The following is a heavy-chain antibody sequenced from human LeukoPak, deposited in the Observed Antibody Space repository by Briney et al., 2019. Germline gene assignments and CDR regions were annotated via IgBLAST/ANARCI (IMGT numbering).Heavy chain of an antibody. Sequence: SVKVSCKASGGTFSSYAISWVRQAPGQGLEWMGRIIPILGIANYAQKFQGRVTITADKSTSTACMELSSLRSEDTAVYYCARYGLTAALDFWGQGTLVTVSS. D-gene: IGHD2-21*02. CDR1: GGTFSSYA. CDR2: IIPILGIA. J-gene: IGHJ4*02. CDR3: ARYGLTAALDF. V-gene: IGHV1-69*04.